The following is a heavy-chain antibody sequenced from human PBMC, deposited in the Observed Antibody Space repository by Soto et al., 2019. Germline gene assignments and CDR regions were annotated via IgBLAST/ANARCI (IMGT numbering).Heavy chain of an antibody. CDR1: GFTFSSYA. Sequence: GGSLRLSCAASGFTFSSYAMHWVRQAPGKGLEWVAVISYDGSNKYYADSVKGRFTISRDNSKNTLYLQMNSLRAEDTAVYYCAGAMVRGVIDYWGQGTLVTVSS. CDR3: AGAMVRGVIDY. CDR2: ISYDGSNK. V-gene: IGHV3-30-3*01. J-gene: IGHJ4*02. D-gene: IGHD3-10*01.